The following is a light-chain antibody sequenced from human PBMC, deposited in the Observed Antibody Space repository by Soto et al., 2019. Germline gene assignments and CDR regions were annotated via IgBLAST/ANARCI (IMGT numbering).Light chain of an antibody. V-gene: IGLV2-8*01. CDR1: SGDVGGYNF. J-gene: IGLJ2*01. CDR3: SSYAGDNNLV. Sequence: QSVLTQPPSASGSPGQSVTISCTGTSGDVGGYNFVSWYQQHPGKAPKLIIFEVIGRPSGVPDRFSGSKSDNTASLTVSGLQTEDEADYYCSSYAGDNNLVFGGGTKLTVL. CDR2: EVI.